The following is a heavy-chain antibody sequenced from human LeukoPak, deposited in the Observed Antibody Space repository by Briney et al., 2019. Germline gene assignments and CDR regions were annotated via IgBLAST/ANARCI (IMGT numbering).Heavy chain of an antibody. V-gene: IGHV4-34*01. CDR3: AEGGYSSSWGFDY. D-gene: IGHD6-13*01. J-gene: IGHJ4*02. CDR2: INHSGST. Sequence: SETLSLTCAVYGGSFSGYYWSWIRQPPGKGLEWIGEINHSGSTNYNPSLKSRVTISVDTSKNQLSLKLSSVTAADTAVYYCAEGGYSSSWGFDYWGQGTLVTVSS. CDR1: GGSFSGYY.